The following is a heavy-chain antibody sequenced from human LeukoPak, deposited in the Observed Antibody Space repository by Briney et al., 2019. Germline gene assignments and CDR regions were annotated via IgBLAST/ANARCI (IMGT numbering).Heavy chain of an antibody. V-gene: IGHV3-21*04. J-gene: IGHJ5*02. CDR1: GFTFSSYS. CDR2: ISSSNDYI. Sequence: GGSLRLSCAASGFTFSSYSMNWVRQAPGKGLEWVSSISSSNDYIYYADSLKGRFTISRDNAKNSLYLQMNSLKTEDTAVYYCSRSPAGNVLDQWGQGTLVTVSS. CDR3: SRSPAGNVLDQ. D-gene: IGHD2-8*01.